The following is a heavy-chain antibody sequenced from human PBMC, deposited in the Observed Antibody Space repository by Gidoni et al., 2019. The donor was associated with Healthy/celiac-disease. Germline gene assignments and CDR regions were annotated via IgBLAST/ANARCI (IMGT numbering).Heavy chain of an antibody. D-gene: IGHD2-21*02. V-gene: IGHV7-4-1*02. CDR2: INPNPGNP. J-gene: IGHJ4*02. CDR1: GYTFTSYA. Sequence: QVQLVQSGSELKKPGASVTVSCKASGYTFTSYAMNWVRQAPGQGLEWMGWINPNPGNPTYAQGFTGRFVFSLDTSVSTAYLQISSLKAEDTAVYYRARISNCGGDCYHYFDYWGQGTLVTVSS. CDR3: ARISNCGGDCYHYFDY.